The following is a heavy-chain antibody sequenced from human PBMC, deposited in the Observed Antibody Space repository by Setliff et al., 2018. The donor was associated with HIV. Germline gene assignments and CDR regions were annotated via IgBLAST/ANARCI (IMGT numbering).Heavy chain of an antibody. J-gene: IGHJ6*02. Sequence: TLSLTCTVSGGSISSYYWNWIRQPAGKGLEWVGRIYTSGSTNYNPSLKSRVTISVDTSKNQFSLKLSSVTAADTAVYYCAREDYYYYGMDVWGQGTTVTVSS. V-gene: IGHV4-4*07. CDR2: IYTSGST. CDR1: GGSISSYY. CDR3: AREDYYYYGMDV.